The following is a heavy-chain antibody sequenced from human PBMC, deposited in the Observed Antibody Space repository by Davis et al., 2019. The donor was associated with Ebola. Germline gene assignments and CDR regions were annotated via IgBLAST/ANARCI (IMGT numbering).Heavy chain of an antibody. D-gene: IGHD1-26*01. CDR3: AKRSASGTYYFDS. J-gene: IGHJ4*02. CDR2: ISGTGGNI. Sequence: GESLKISCAASGFTFSSYGMHWVRQAPGKGLEWVSAISGTGGNIFYADSVKGRFTISRDNFRNTVFLQMNSLRAEDTAVYSCAKRSASGTYYFDSWGQGTLVTASS. V-gene: IGHV3-23*01. CDR1: GFTFSSYG.